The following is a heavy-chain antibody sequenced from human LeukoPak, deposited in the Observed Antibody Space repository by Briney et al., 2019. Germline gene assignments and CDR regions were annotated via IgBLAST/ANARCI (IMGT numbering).Heavy chain of an antibody. D-gene: IGHD6-13*01. CDR3: ARAGRADSSAYYYGY. CDR2: ISSDGSTK. Sequence: GGSLRLSCAASGFTFSIYAMHWVRQAPGKGLEWVAVISSDGSTKFYADSVKGRFTISRDNSKSTPLLQMNSLRTEDTALYYCARAGRADSSAYYYGYWGQGTLVTISS. CDR1: GFTFSIYA. J-gene: IGHJ4*02. V-gene: IGHV3-30*04.